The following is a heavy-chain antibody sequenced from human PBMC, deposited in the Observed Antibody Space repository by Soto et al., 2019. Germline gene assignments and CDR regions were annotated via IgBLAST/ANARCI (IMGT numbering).Heavy chain of an antibody. V-gene: IGHV3-15*01. J-gene: IGHJ4*02. Sequence: GGSLRLSCAASGFTFSNAWMSWVRQAPGKGLEWVGRIKSKTDGGTTDYAAPVKGRFTISRDDSKSTLYLQMNSLKTEDTAVYYCTTEDTDSMVAVYFDYWGQGTQVTVSS. CDR3: TTEDTDSMVAVYFDY. CDR2: IKSKTDGGTT. D-gene: IGHD3-22*01. CDR1: GFTFSNAW.